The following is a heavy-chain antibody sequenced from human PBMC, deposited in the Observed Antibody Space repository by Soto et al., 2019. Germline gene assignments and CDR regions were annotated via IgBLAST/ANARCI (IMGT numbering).Heavy chain of an antibody. CDR3: ARAGVGATNVYGY. J-gene: IGHJ4*02. D-gene: IGHD1-26*01. CDR1: GGTFSSYA. V-gene: IGHV1-69*12. Sequence: QVQLVQSGAEVKKPGSSVKVSCKASGGTFSSYAISWVRQAPGQGLEWMGGIIPIFGTANYAQKFQGRVTITADESTSTAYRELSSLRSEDTAVYYWARAGVGATNVYGYWGQGTLVTVSS. CDR2: IIPIFGTA.